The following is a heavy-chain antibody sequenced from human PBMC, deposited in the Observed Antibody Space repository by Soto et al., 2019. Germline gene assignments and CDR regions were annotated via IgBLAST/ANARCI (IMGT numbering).Heavy chain of an antibody. CDR1: GFTFSSYA. J-gene: IGHJ4*02. V-gene: IGHV3-23*01. CDR2: ISRSGDST. D-gene: IGHD6-19*01. Sequence: EVQLLESGGGLVQPGGSLRLSCAASGFTFSSYAMTWVSQAPGKGLEWVSTISRSGDSTYYRDSVKGRFTISRDNSKNTVYLQRNSLRAEDTAGYYCAKTDKFNPQSSGWANRFDYWGQGTLVTVSS. CDR3: AKTDKFNPQSSGWANRFDY.